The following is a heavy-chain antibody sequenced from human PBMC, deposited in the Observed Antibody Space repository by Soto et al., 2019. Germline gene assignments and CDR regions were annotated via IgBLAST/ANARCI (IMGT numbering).Heavy chain of an antibody. V-gene: IGHV3-33*01. J-gene: IGHJ4*02. CDR3: ARDCSGGSCYLDY. D-gene: IGHD2-15*01. CDR2: IWYDGSNK. CDR1: GFTFSSYG. Sequence: QVQLVESGGGVVQPGRSLRLSCEASGFTFSSYGMHWVRQAPGKGLEWVAVIWYDGSNKYYADSVKGRFTISRDNSKNTLYLQMNSLRAEDTAVYYCARDCSGGSCYLDYWGQGTLVTVSS.